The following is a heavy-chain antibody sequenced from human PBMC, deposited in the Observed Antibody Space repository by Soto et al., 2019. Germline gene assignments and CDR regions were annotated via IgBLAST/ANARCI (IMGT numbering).Heavy chain of an antibody. Sequence: QITLKESGPPLVKPTQTLTLTCTFSGFSLTNNGEAVGWFRQSPGKALEWLVLIYWDDDNRYNPTLRTRLSTTQDTSKNQVVLTLPNMDPVDTATYYCARYVATSPAGWFEPWGQGIPVTVSS. CDR3: ARYVATSPAGWFEP. D-gene: IGHD3-10*02. CDR1: GFSLTNNGEA. V-gene: IGHV2-5*02. CDR2: IYWDDDN. J-gene: IGHJ5*02.